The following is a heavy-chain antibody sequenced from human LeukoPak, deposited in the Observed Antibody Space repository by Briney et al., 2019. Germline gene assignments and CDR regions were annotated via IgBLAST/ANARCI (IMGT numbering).Heavy chain of an antibody. V-gene: IGHV3-53*01. CDR2: IYSGGST. D-gene: IGHD3-10*01. J-gene: IGHJ4*02. CDR3: AREGIRYYYASGSYPDY. CDR1: GFTVSSNY. Sequence: GGSLRLSCAASGFTVSSNYMSWVRQAPGKGLEWVSVIYSGGSTYYADSVKGRFTISRDNAKNSLYLQMNSLRVEDTAVYYCAREGIRYYYASGSYPDYWGQGTPVTVSS.